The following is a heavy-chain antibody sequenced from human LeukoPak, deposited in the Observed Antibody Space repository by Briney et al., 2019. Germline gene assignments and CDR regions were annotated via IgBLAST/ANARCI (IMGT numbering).Heavy chain of an antibody. CDR2: ITWNIGSI. CDR1: GFTFDDYD. Sequence: GRSLRLSCAASGFTFDDYDMHWVRQAPGKGLEWVSGITWNIGSIGYADSVKGRFTISRDNSKNTLYLQMNSLRAEDTAVYYCAKVKGSYREGFDYWGQGTLVTVSS. J-gene: IGHJ4*02. D-gene: IGHD1-26*01. CDR3: AKVKGSYREGFDY. V-gene: IGHV3-9*01.